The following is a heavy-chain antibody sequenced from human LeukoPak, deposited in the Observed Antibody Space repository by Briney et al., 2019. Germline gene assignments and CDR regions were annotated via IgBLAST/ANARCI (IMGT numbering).Heavy chain of an antibody. D-gene: IGHD5-18*01. Sequence: GGSLRLSCEASGFTFSNYGMHWVRQAPGKGLEWVAIIWYNGNNKYYADSVKGRFSISRDNSKNTVSLQMNSLRDEDTAVYYCARGGYQEAAALDYWGHGALVAVSS. CDR1: GFTFSNYG. CDR3: ARGGYQEAAALDY. V-gene: IGHV3-33*01. J-gene: IGHJ4*01. CDR2: IWYNGNNK.